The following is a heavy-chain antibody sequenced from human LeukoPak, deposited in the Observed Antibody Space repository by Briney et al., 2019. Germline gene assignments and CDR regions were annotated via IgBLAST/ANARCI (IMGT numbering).Heavy chain of an antibody. Sequence: GGSLRLSCAATGFSFSSYWMHWVRQARGRGMVWVSRINRDGSSTSYADSVKGRFTISRDNAKNTLYLQMNSLRAEDTAVYYCASLIVPRYGYYMDVWGKGTTVTVSS. V-gene: IGHV3-74*01. D-gene: IGHD2-8*01. CDR1: GFSFSSYW. CDR3: ASLIVPRYGYYMDV. J-gene: IGHJ6*03. CDR2: INRDGSST.